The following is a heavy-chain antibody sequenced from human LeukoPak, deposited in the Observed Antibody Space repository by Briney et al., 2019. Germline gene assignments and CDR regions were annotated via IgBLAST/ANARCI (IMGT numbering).Heavy chain of an antibody. Sequence: PVASVKVSCKASGYTFTGYYMHWVRQAPGQGLEWMGWINPNSGGTNYAQKFQGRVTLTRDSSIGTAYMELSRLRSDDTAVYYCAADSSNLNWFGTWGQGALVTVSS. V-gene: IGHV1-2*02. CDR3: AADSSNLNWFGT. D-gene: IGHD4-11*01. CDR2: INPNSGGT. CDR1: GYTFTGYY. J-gene: IGHJ5*02.